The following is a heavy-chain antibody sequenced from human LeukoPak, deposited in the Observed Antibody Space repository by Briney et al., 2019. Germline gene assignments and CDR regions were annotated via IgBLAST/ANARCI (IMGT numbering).Heavy chain of an antibody. CDR2: IDSKSRTM. J-gene: IGHJ3*02. V-gene: IGHV3-9*01. CDR1: GFTLDDYA. Sequence: GGSLRLSCVVSGFTLDDYALHWVRQVPGRGLEWVSGIDSKSRTMGYAASVKGRLSLFRDNAKNSMYLEMDRLRPDDTALYYCVKARNDYDILTGTSGAFDIWGQGAAVTVSS. CDR3: VKARNDYDILTGTSGAFDI. D-gene: IGHD3-9*01.